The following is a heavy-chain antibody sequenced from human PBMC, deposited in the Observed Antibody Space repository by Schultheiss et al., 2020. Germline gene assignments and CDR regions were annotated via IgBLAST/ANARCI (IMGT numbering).Heavy chain of an antibody. J-gene: IGHJ6*04. D-gene: IGHD3-10*01. CDR1: GGSFSGFY. V-gene: IGHV4-34*09. CDR2: IYYSGST. CDR3: ARDLGYYGSGSRPLDV. Sequence: SQTLSLTCAVYGGSFSGFYWSWIRQAPGKGLEWIGSIYYSGSTYYNPSLKSRVTISVDTSKNQFSLKLSSVTAADTAVYYCARDLGYYGSGSRPLDVWGKGTTVTVSS.